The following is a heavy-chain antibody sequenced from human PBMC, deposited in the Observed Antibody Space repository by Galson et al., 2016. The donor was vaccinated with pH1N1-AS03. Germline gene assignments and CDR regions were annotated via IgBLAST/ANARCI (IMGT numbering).Heavy chain of an antibody. CDR2: VKGVFRTT. CDR1: GLTFSSYA. D-gene: IGHD3-9*01. Sequence: SVKVSCKASGLTFSSYAISWVRQAPGQGLEWMGGVKGVFRTTNYAQKFQGRITITMDQSTGTAYMEVSSLRAEDTAVYYCATAGNYFDIRRFVYWGQGTPGTVFS. V-gene: IGHV1-69*05. CDR3: ATAGNYFDIRRFVY. J-gene: IGHJ4*02.